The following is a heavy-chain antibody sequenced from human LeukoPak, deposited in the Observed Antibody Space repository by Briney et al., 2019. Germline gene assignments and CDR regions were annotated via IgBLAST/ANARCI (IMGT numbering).Heavy chain of an antibody. J-gene: IGHJ6*02. V-gene: IGHV4-34*09. CDR1: GGSFSGYY. CDR2: INHSGST. CDR3: ARDRGYDGLGV. Sequence: PSETLSLTCAVYGGSFSGYYWSWIRQPPGKGLEWIGEINHSGSTNYNPSLKSRVTISVDTSKNQFSLRLSSVTAADTAVYYCARDRGYDGLGVWGQGTTVTVSS. D-gene: IGHD5-12*01.